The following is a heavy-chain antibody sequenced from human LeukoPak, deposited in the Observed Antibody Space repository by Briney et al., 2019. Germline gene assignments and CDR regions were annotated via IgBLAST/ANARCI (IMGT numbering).Heavy chain of an antibody. D-gene: IGHD3-3*01. CDR2: ISSSDYYI. J-gene: IGHJ4*02. CDR1: GFTFSGYT. CDR3: AFGAGGTF. V-gene: IGHV3-21*06. Sequence: GGSLRLSCTASGFTFSGYTMNWVRQAPGKGLEWVSSISSSDYYINYAESVEGRFTISRNNADNLLYLQVNSLRAEDTAMYYCAFGAGGTFWGQGTLVTVSS.